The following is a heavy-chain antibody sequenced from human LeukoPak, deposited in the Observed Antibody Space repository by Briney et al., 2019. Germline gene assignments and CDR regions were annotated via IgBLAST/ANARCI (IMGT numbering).Heavy chain of an antibody. D-gene: IGHD3-22*01. CDR3: ARDSYDSSGYYRGGNWFDP. J-gene: IGHJ5*02. Sequence: AASVKVSCKASGYTFTGYYMHWVRQAPGQGLEWMGWINPNSGGTNYAQKFQGRVTMTRDTSISTAYMELSRLRSDDTAVYYCARDSYDSSGYYRGGNWFDPWGQGTLVTVSS. CDR1: GYTFTGYY. CDR2: INPNSGGT. V-gene: IGHV1-2*02.